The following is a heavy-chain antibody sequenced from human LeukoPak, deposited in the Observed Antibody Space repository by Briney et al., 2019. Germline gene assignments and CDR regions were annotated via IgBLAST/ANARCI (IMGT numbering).Heavy chain of an antibody. V-gene: IGHV3-11*01. Sequence: GGSLRLSCAASGFTLSDYYMSWFRLAPGKGLEWVSYSSSSGSNIYYADSVKGRFAISRDNAKNSLYLQMNSLRAEDTAVYYCARRRDFIDYWGQGTLVTVSS. CDR2: SSSSGSNI. CDR1: GFTLSDYY. CDR3: ARRRDFIDY. J-gene: IGHJ4*02. D-gene: IGHD3/OR15-3a*01.